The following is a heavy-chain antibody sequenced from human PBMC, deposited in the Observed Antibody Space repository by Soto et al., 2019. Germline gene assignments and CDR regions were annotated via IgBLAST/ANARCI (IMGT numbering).Heavy chain of an antibody. CDR3: ARGLYSSGQYQH. J-gene: IGHJ1*01. CDR1: GGSFSGYY. V-gene: IGHV4-34*01. D-gene: IGHD6-19*01. CDR2: INHSGNT. Sequence: QVQLQQWGAGLLKPSETLSLTCAVYGGSFSGYYWSWIRQPPGKGLEWIGEINHSGNTNYSPSLKRRVTISVDTSKNQVSLKLSSVAAADMAVYYCARGLYSSGQYQHWGQGTLVTVSS.